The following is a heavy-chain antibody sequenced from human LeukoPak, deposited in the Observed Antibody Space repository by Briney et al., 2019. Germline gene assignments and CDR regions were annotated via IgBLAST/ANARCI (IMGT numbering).Heavy chain of an antibody. D-gene: IGHD3-16*01. CDR2: ISAYNGNT. CDR1: GGTFSSYA. V-gene: IGHV1-18*01. J-gene: IGHJ6*02. Sequence: ASVKVSCKASGGTFSSYAISWVRQAPGQGLEWMGWISAYNGNTNYAQKLQGRVTMTTDTSTSTAYMELRSLRSDDTAVYYCARGWGFSVPYGMDVWGQGTTVTVSS. CDR3: ARGWGFSVPYGMDV.